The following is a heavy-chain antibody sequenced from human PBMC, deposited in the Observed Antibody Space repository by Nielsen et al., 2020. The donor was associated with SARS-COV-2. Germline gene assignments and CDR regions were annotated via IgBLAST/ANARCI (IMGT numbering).Heavy chain of an antibody. CDR3: ARDPFVQGWYALDY. D-gene: IGHD2-8*01. Sequence: ASVKVSCKASGYTFTNYGISWVRQAPGQGLEWMGWISGYNGDTNYAQKFQGRVTMTTDTSTSTAYMELRSLTSDDTAVYFCARDPFVQGWYALDYWGQGTLVTVSS. CDR2: ISGYNGDT. CDR1: GYTFTNYG. J-gene: IGHJ4*02. V-gene: IGHV1-18*04.